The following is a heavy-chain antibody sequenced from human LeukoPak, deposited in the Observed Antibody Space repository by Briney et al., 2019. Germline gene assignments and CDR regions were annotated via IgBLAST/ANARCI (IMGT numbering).Heavy chain of an antibody. CDR1: GGSISSYY. CDR2: IYYSGST. J-gene: IGHJ6*02. D-gene: IGHD6-6*01. Sequence: SETLSLTCTVSGGSISSYYWSWIRQPPGKGLEWIGYIYYSGSTNYNPSLKSRVTISVDTSKNQFSLKLSSVTAADTAVYYCARASHIAARRVPPTHYYYYYGMDVWGQGTTVTVSS. CDR3: ARASHIAARRVPPTHYYYYYGMDV. V-gene: IGHV4-59*01.